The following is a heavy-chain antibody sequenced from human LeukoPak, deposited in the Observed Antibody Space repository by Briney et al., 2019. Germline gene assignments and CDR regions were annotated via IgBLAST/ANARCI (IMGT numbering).Heavy chain of an antibody. Sequence: GGSLRLSCAASGFTFSGYAMHWVRQAPGKGLEWVAVISYDGSNKYYADSVKGRFTISRDNSKNTLYLQMNSLRAEDTAVYYCAREEAVAGPGAFDYWGQGTLVTVSS. CDR2: ISYDGSNK. CDR3: AREEAVAGPGAFDY. CDR1: GFTFSGYA. J-gene: IGHJ4*02. V-gene: IGHV3-30-3*01. D-gene: IGHD6-19*01.